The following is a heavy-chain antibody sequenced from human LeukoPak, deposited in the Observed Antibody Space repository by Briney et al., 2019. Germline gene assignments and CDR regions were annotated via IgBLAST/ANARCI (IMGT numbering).Heavy chain of an antibody. Sequence: GGSLRLSCAASGFTFSSYAMSWVRQAPGKGLEWVSAISGSGGSTYYADSVKGRFTISRDNSKNTLYLQMNSLRAEDTAVYYCARVLIAETSSYYGSDKGGDAFDIWGQGTMVTVSS. CDR3: ARVLIAETSSYYGSDKGGDAFDI. CDR1: GFTFSSYA. CDR2: ISGSGGST. J-gene: IGHJ3*02. V-gene: IGHV3-23*01. D-gene: IGHD3-10*01.